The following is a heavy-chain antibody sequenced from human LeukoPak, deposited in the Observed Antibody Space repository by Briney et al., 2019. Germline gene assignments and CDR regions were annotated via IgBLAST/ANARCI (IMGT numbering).Heavy chain of an antibody. J-gene: IGHJ3*02. D-gene: IGHD5-18*01. CDR1: GGSFSGYY. CDR3: ARRGEYSYGYGAFDI. CDR2: IYTSGST. V-gene: IGHV4-59*10. Sequence: SETLPLTCAVYGGSFSGYYWSWIRQPAGKGLEWIGRIYTSGSTNYNPSLKSRVTISVDTSKNQFSLKLSSVTAADTAVYYCARRGEYSYGYGAFDIWGQGTMVTVSS.